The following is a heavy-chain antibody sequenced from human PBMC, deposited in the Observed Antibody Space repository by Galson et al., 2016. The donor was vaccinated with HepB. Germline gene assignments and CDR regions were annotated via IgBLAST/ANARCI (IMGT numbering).Heavy chain of an antibody. CDR2: IHSSGTT. Sequence: SETLSLTCTVSRGSVTHSTYYWGWLRQPPGKGLEWIGYIHSSGTTNYNPSLKSRVTISLDTSKNQFSLKLTSVAAADTAKYYCAGRVVQAAYGGWGQGTLVTVTS. J-gene: IGHJ4*02. CDR3: AGRVVQAAYGG. D-gene: IGHD2-2*01. CDR1: RGSVTHSTYY. V-gene: IGHV4-61*01.